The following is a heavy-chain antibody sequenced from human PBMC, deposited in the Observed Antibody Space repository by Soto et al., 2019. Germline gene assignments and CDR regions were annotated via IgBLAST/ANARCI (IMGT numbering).Heavy chain of an antibody. CDR2: ISAYNGNT. CDR1: GYTFTNYG. D-gene: IGHD2-2*01. V-gene: IGHV1-18*01. J-gene: IGHJ5*02. CDR3: ARDRYCITTSCKGWFDP. Sequence: GASVKVSCKASGYTFTNYGISWVRQAPGQGLEWMGRISAYNGNTNYAQNLQGRVTMTTDTSTSTAYMELRSLGSDDTAVYYCARDRYCITTSCKGWFDPWGQGTLVTVSS.